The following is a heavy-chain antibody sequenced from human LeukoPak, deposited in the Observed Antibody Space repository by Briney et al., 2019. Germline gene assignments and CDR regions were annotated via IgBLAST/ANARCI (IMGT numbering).Heavy chain of an antibody. V-gene: IGHV4-39*01. Sequence: SETLSLTCSVSGGSISSSSDYWGWIRQPPGKGLEWIGNIYYSGDSYYNPSLKSRVTISVDTSKSQFSLKLSSVTAADTAVYYCARVGGNGAFDVWGQGTMVTVSS. CDR3: ARVGGNGAFDV. J-gene: IGHJ3*01. CDR1: GGSISSSSDY. CDR2: IYYSGDS. D-gene: IGHD4-23*01.